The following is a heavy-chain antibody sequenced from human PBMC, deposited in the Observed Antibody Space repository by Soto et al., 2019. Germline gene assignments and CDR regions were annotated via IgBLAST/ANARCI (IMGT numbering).Heavy chain of an antibody. CDR1: GFTFSSYA. V-gene: IGHV3-23*01. CDR2: ISGSGGST. D-gene: IGHD3-9*01. J-gene: IGHJ5*02. CDR3: AKDGNPIPYLTGYYRLGWFDP. Sequence: GGSLRLSCAASGFTFSSYAMSWVRQAPGKGLEWVSAISGSGGSTYYADSVKGRFTISRDNSKNTLYLQMNSLRAEDTAVYYCAKDGNPIPYLTGYYRLGWFDPWGQGTLGTVSS.